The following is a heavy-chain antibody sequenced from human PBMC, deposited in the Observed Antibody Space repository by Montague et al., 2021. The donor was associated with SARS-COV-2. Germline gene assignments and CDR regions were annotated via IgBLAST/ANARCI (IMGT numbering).Heavy chain of an antibody. Sequence: CVISGDSVSINSATWNWIRQSPSRGLEWLGRTYYRSMWKSDYARSVKSRIAINPDTSKNQFSLQLSSVTPEDTALYYCVRGIEAAGSYDYWGQGTLVTVSS. CDR1: GDSVSINSAT. D-gene: IGHD6-13*01. V-gene: IGHV6-1*01. CDR2: TYYRSMWKS. CDR3: VRGIEAAGSYDY. J-gene: IGHJ4*02.